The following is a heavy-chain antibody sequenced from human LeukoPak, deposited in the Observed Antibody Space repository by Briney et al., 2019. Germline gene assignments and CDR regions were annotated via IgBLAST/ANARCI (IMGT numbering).Heavy chain of an antibody. V-gene: IGHV3-21*01. D-gene: IGHD5-12*01. Sequence: GGTLRLSRGASGFTFSSYSMNWVGQAAGKGLEGVSSISSSSSYIYYADSVKGRFTISRDNAKNSLYLQMNSLRVEDTAVYYCANLASIVDITEDDYGAQGTLVPVP. CDR3: ANLASIVDITEDDY. J-gene: IGHJ4*02. CDR2: ISSSSSYI. CDR1: GFTFSSYS.